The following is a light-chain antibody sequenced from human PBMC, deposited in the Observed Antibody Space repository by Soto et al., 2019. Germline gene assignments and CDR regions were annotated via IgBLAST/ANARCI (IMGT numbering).Light chain of an antibody. Sequence: ELLLTQSLCTLALSPGERATLSCRASQSLSSNFLAWYQQNPGHPPRLLIYDSSTRATGFPDRFSGSGSGTDFTLTIIRLKHEDFAVYYCQQYDISPWTFGQGTKV. J-gene: IGKJ1*01. V-gene: IGKV3-20*01. CDR1: QSLSSNF. CDR2: DSS. CDR3: QQYDISPWT.